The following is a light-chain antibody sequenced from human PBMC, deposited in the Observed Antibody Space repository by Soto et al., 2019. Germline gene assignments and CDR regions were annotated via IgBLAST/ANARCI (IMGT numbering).Light chain of an antibody. CDR2: AVT. Sequence: QSVLTQPRSVSGSPGQSVTISCTGTSSDVGGFNYVSWYQQHPDKAPKLMIYAVTKRPSGVPNRFSGSKSGNTASLTISGLQAEDEADYYCCSYAGSYTWVFGGGTKVTVL. CDR3: CSYAGSYTWV. CDR1: SSDVGGFNY. J-gene: IGLJ3*02. V-gene: IGLV2-11*01.